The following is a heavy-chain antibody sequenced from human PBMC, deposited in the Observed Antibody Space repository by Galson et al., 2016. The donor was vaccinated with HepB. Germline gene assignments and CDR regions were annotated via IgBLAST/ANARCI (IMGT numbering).Heavy chain of an antibody. CDR1: GFTFSGYN. J-gene: IGHJ4*02. CDR2: ISSRGNNR. Sequence: SLRLSCAASGFTFSGYNINWVRQAPGKGLEWVSSISSRGNNRYYGDSVKGRFTISRDNARNSLSLQMNSLRADDTAVYYCTRDSILSEAPSADCNYYCGIDVWCQGTLVTGSS. D-gene: IGHD3-10*01. CDR3: TRDSILSEAPSADCNYYCGIDV. V-gene: IGHV3-21*01.